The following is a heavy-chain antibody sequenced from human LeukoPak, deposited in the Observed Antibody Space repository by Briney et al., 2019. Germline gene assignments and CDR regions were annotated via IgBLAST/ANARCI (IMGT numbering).Heavy chain of an antibody. CDR3: AREADCSGGSCYSGFDY. D-gene: IGHD2-15*01. J-gene: IGHJ4*02. Sequence: GRSLRLSCAASGFTFSSYAMHWVRQAPGKGLEWVAFISYDGSNKYYADSVKGRFTISRDNSKNTLYLQMNSLRAEDTAVYYRAREADCSGGSCYSGFDYWGQGILVIVSS. V-gene: IGHV3-30-3*01. CDR1: GFTFSSYA. CDR2: ISYDGSNK.